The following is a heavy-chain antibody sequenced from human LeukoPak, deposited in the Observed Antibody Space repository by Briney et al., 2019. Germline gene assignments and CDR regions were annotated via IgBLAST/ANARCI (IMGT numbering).Heavy chain of an antibody. CDR2: ISSSGSTI. D-gene: IGHD5-12*01. Sequence: GGSLRLSCAASGFTFSDYYMSWIRQAPGKGLEWVSYISSSGSTIYYADSVKGRFTISRDNAKNSLYLQMNNLRVEDTAVYYCATDTRGPEEFDYWGQGTLVTVSS. CDR1: GFTFSDYY. V-gene: IGHV3-11*04. CDR3: ATDTRGPEEFDY. J-gene: IGHJ4*02.